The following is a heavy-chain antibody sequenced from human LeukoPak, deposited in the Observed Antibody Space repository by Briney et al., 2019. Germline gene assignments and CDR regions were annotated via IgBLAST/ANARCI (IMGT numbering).Heavy chain of an antibody. CDR3: ATRGYCSGGSCYQNWYFDL. V-gene: IGHV3-23*01. CDR1: GFTFSNYA. CDR2: ISGGGGNA. J-gene: IGHJ2*01. D-gene: IGHD2-15*01. Sequence: GGSLRLSCAASGFTFSNYAMSWVRQAPGKGLEWVSTISGGGGNAYYADSVKGRFTISRDDSKNSLYLQMNSLRAEDTAVYYCATRGYCSGGSCYQNWYFDLWGRGTLVTVSS.